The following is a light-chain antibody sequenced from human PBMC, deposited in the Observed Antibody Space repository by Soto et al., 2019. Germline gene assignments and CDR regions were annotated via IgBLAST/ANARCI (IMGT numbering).Light chain of an antibody. CDR2: DVS. CDR3: MQGKAWPRT. J-gene: IGKJ1*01. CDR1: ESLVNSDGNTF. Sequence: DIVMTQSPLSLPVTLGQPAAISCRSSESLVNSDGNTFLGWFQQRPGQSPRRLIYDVSNRDSGVPDRFSGSGSATDFTLKISRVEAEDVAIYYCMQGKAWPRTFGPGTKVEIK. V-gene: IGKV2-30*01.